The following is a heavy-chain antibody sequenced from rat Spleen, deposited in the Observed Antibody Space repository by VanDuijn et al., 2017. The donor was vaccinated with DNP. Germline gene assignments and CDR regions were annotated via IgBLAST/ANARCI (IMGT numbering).Heavy chain of an antibody. CDR1: GFTFSNSD. CDR2: IIYDGSRT. J-gene: IGHJ3*01. V-gene: IGHV5S10*01. CDR3: ATSPGPNWFAY. Sequence: EVQVVESGGGLVQPGRSMTVSCAVSGFTFSNSDMAWVRQAPKKGLEWVATIIYDGSRTYYRDSVKGRFTISRDNAKSTLYLQMDSLRSEDTATYYCATSPGPNWFAYWGQGTLVTVSS. D-gene: IGHD1-4*01.